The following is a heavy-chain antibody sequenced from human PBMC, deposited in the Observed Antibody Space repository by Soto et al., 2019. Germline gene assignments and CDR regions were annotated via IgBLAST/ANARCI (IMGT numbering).Heavy chain of an antibody. CDR1: GFSLSTSGVG. CDR2: IYWDDDK. Sequence: QITLKESGPTLVKPTQTLTLTCTFSGFSLSTSGVGVGWILQPPGKALEWLPLIYWDDDKRSSPSLKSRRTITKDTTKNQVVLTMTTMDPVDTATYYCAHATHPYYYYGMDVWGQGTTVTVSS. V-gene: IGHV2-5*02. CDR3: AHATHPYYYYGMDV. J-gene: IGHJ6*02.